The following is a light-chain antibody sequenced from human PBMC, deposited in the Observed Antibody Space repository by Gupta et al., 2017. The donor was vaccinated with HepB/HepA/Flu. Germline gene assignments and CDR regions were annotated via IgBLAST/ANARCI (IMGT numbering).Light chain of an antibody. CDR1: QSISNY. V-gene: IGKV1-39*01. J-gene: IGKJ2*01. Sequence: DIQMTQSPSSLSASVGDRVTITCRASQSISNYLNWYQQKLGKAPKLLIYAASSLQSGVPSRFSGSGSGTDFTLTISRLQPEDFAIYYCQQRVNTPNIFGQGTEMEIK. CDR3: QQRVNTPNI. CDR2: AAS.